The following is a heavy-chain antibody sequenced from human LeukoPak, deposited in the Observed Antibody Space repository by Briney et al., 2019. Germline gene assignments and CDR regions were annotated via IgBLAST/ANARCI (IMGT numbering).Heavy chain of an antibody. J-gene: IGHJ4*02. CDR3: SRGSGWLSVY. CDR1: GFTFGDYL. CDR2: ISGGTT. Sequence: GRSLRLSCIASGFTFGDYLMSWFRQAPGKGLEWIGFISGGTTEYAASVKGRFTISRDDSTSIAYLQMNSLTTEDTAVYYCSRGSGWLSVYWGQGTLVTVSS. V-gene: IGHV3-49*03. D-gene: IGHD6-19*01.